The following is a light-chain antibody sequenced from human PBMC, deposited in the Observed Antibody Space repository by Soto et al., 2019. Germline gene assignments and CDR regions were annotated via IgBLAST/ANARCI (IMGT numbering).Light chain of an antibody. CDR2: AAS. CDR3: QQSYSYPRT. Sequence: AIRMTQSPSSFSASTGDRVTITCRASQGISSYLAWYQQKPGKAPKLLIYAASTLQSGVPSRFSGSGSGTDFTLTISCLLSEDFATYYCQQSYSYPRTFGQGTMVEIK. J-gene: IGKJ1*01. CDR1: QGISSY. V-gene: IGKV1-8*01.